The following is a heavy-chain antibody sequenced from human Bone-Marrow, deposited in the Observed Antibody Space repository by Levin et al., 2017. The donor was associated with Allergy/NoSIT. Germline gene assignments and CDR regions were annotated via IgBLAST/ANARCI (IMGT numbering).Heavy chain of an antibody. D-gene: IGHD3-3*01. CDR2: ISWNSGSI. J-gene: IGHJ6*02. CDR3: AKGLRVLRSFWSGYYTHYYYYGMDV. V-gene: IGHV3-9*01. Sequence: GGSLRLSCAASGFTFDDYAMHWVRQAPGKGLEWVSGISWNSGSIGYADSVKGRFTISRDNAKNSLYLQMNSLRAEDTALYYCAKGLRVLRSFWSGYYTHYYYYGMDVWGQGTTVTVSS. CDR1: GFTFDDYA.